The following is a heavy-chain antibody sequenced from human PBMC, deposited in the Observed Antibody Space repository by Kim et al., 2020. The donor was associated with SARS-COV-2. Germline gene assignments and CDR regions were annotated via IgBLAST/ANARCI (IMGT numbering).Heavy chain of an antibody. Sequence: GGSLRLSCAASGFTFSSYSMNWVRQAPGKGLEWVSSISSSSSYIYYADSVKGRFTISRDNAKNSLYLQMNSLRAEDTAVYYCTLTWERVRFLVWLFGAFDIWGQGTMVTVSS. CDR1: GFTFSSYS. V-gene: IGHV3-21*01. CDR3: TLTWERVRFLVWLFGAFDI. J-gene: IGHJ3*02. CDR2: ISSSSSYI. D-gene: IGHD3-3*01.